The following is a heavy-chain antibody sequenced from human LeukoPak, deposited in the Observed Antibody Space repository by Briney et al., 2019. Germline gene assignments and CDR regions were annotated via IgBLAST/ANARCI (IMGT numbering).Heavy chain of an antibody. V-gene: IGHV1-2*06. J-gene: IGHJ3*02. CDR2: INPNSGGT. CDR3: ARDDAFDI. CDR1: GYTFTGYY. Sequence: ASVKVSCKASGYTFTGYYIHWVRQAPGQGLEWMGRINPNSGGTSYAQNFQGRVTMTRDTSISTAYTELRRLRSDDTAVYYCARDDAFDIWGQGTMVTVSS.